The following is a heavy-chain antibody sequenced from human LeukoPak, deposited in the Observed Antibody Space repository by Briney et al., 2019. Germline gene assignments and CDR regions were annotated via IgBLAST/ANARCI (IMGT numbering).Heavy chain of an antibody. CDR2: ISSSSSYI. CDR1: GFTFSSYS. V-gene: IGHV3-21*01. CDR3: ARETYCTSTSCPIGDHFDY. D-gene: IGHD2-2*01. Sequence: GGSLRLSCAASGFTFSSYSMNWVRQTPGKGLEWVSSISSSSSYIYYADSVKGRFTISRDNAKNSLYLQVNSLRAEDTAVYYCARETYCTSTSCPIGDHFDYWGQGTLVTVPS. J-gene: IGHJ4*02.